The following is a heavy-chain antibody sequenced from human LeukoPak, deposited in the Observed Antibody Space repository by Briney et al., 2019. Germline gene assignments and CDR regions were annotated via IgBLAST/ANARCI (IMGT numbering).Heavy chain of an antibody. D-gene: IGHD3-10*01. CDR2: IYSGGST. V-gene: IGHV3-53*01. J-gene: IGHJ4*02. CDR1: GFTFSSYS. CDR3: ARDGGYGSGSFDY. Sequence: PGGSLRLSCAASGFTFSSYSMNWVRQAPGKGLEWVSVIYSGGSTYYTDSVKGRFTISRDISKNTLYLQMNSLRAEDTAVYYCARDGGYGSGSFDYWGQGTLVTVSS.